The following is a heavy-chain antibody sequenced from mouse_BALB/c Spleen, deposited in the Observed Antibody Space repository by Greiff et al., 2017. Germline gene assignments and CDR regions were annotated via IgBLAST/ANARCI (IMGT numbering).Heavy chain of an antibody. CDR3: ARLGLRRGYAMDY. Sequence: EVQLQQSGPELVKPGASVKISCKASGYTFTDYNMHWVKQSHGKSLEWIGYIYPYNGGTGYNQKFKSKATLTVDNSSSTAYMELRSLTSEDSAVYYCARLGLRRGYAMDYWGQGTSVTVSS. D-gene: IGHD2-2*01. CDR1: GYTFTDYN. J-gene: IGHJ4*01. V-gene: IGHV1S29*02. CDR2: IYPYNGGT.